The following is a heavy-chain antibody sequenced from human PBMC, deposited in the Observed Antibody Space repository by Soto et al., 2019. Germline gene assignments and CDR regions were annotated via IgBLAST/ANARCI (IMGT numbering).Heavy chain of an antibody. D-gene: IGHD3-16*01. J-gene: IGHJ4*02. CDR3: ALKGDGCRGFKY. V-gene: IGHV2-5*02. CDR2: IYWDDDK. Sequence: QITLKESGPTLVKPTQTLTLTCTLSGFSLSTSGVGVGWIRQPPGKALEWLALIYWDDDKRYSPFLKSRLTVTKDTSKNQVVLTLTNMDPVDTATYYCALKGDGCRGFKYWGQGTLVTVSS. CDR1: GFSLSTSGVG.